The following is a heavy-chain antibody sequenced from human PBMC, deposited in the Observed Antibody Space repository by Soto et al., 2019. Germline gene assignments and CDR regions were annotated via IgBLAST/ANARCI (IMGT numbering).Heavy chain of an antibody. CDR3: ASNDFWSGSDY. Sequence: GGSLRLSCAASGFTFSSYSMNWVRQAPGKGLEWVSGIGGSGGSTYYADSVKGRFTISRDNSKNTLYLQMNSLRAEDTAVYYCASNDFWSGSDYWGQGTLVTVSS. D-gene: IGHD3-3*01. CDR2: IGGSGGST. J-gene: IGHJ4*02. CDR1: GFTFSSYS. V-gene: IGHV3-23*01.